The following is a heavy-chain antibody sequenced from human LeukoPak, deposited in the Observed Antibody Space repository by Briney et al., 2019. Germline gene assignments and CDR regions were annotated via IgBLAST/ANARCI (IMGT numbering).Heavy chain of an antibody. D-gene: IGHD3-10*01. Sequence: GGSLRLSCAASGFSFSSYSMNWVRQAPGKGLEWVSYISHTGSTMSYADSVKGRFTISRDNARNSLYLQMNSLRAEDTAVYYCARNQGYGSGSYYYWGQGTLVTVSS. CDR3: ARNQGYGSGSYYY. V-gene: IGHV3-48*04. CDR2: ISHTGSTM. J-gene: IGHJ4*02. CDR1: GFSFSSYS.